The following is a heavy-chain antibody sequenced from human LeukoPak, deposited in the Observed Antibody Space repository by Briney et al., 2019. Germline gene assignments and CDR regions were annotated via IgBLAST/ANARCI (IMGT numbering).Heavy chain of an antibody. D-gene: IGHD6-19*01. V-gene: IGHV3-11*01. CDR2: ISSSGSTI. Sequence: GGSLRLSCAASGFTFSDYYMSWIRQAPGKGLEWVSYISSSGSTIYYADSVKGRFTISRDNAKNSLYLQMNSLRAEDTAVYYCAKGRDMWRAVAGIDFDYWGQGTLVTVSS. CDR1: GFTFSDYY. CDR3: AKGRDMWRAVAGIDFDY. J-gene: IGHJ4*02.